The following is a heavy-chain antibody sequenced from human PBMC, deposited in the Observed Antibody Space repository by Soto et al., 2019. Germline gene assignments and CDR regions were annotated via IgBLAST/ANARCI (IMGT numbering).Heavy chain of an antibody. CDR3: ARPSSGWENCFDP. CDR2: ISSSSTTK. Sequence: EVQLVEYGGGLVQPGGSMRLSCEASGFNFNSYSMNWVRKAPGKGLEWVSYISSSSTTKYYTDSVKGRFTISRDNAKNSLYLQMNSLRDDDTAVYYCARPSSGWENCFDPWGQVTLVSVSS. CDR1: GFNFNSYS. V-gene: IGHV3-48*02. D-gene: IGHD6-19*01. J-gene: IGHJ5*02.